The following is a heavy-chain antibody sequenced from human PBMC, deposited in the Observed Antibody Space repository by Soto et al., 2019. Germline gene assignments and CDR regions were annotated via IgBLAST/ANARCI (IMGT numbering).Heavy chain of an antibody. CDR1: GGTFSSYA. V-gene: IGHV1-69*13. CDR2: IIPIFGTA. J-gene: IGHJ4*02. D-gene: IGHD3-22*01. CDR3: ARVDGADDRADY. Sequence: QVQLVQSGAEVKKPGSSVKGSCKASGGTFSSYAIRWVRRAPGQGLEWMGGIIPIFGTANYAQKFQGRVTITADESTSTAYMELSSLSSEDTAVYYCARVDGADDRADYWGQGTLVTVSS.